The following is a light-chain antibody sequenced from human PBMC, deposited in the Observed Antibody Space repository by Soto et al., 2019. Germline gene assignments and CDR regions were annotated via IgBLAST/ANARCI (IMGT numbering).Light chain of an antibody. J-gene: IGLJ1*01. CDR2: DVS. V-gene: IGLV2-14*01. CDR3: TSYTSDSTYV. Sequence: QSVLTQPASVSGSPGQSITISCTGTSTDVGRYNYVSWYQQHPGKAPKLMVYDVSNRPSWVSNRFSGSKSGITASLTISGLQAEDEADYYCTSYTSDSTYVFETGTKVTVL. CDR1: STDVGRYNY.